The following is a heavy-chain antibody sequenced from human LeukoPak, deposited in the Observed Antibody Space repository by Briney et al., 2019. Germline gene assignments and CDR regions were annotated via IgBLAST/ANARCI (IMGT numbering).Heavy chain of an antibody. CDR3: ARVYLERLTAGYFDH. J-gene: IGHJ4*02. CDR1: GFTFSTYA. Sequence: GRSLRLSCAASGFTFSTYAMNWVRQAPGKGLEWVAVISYDGRQNYYADSVKGRFTISRDNSRNTLYLQINSLRDEDSAAYYCARVYLERLTAGYFDHWGQGTWATVSP. D-gene: IGHD2-8*01. CDR2: ISYDGRQN. V-gene: IGHV3-30*04.